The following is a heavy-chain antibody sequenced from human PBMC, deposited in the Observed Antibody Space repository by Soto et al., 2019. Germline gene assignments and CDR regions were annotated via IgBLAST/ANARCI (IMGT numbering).Heavy chain of an antibody. V-gene: IGHV3-23*01. CDR3: AKDWDGYSVDS. J-gene: IGHJ5*01. Sequence: EVQLLESGGGLVQPGGSLRLSCAASGFTFSSYAMSWVRQARGKGLEWVSAISGSGGSTYYADSVKGRFTISRDNSTNTLYLQMNSLRAADTAVYYCAKDWDGYSVDSCGQGTLVTVSS. D-gene: IGHD5-12*01. CDR2: ISGSGGST. CDR1: GFTFSSYA.